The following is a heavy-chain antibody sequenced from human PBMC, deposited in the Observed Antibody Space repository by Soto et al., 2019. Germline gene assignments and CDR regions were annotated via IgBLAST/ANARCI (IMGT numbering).Heavy chain of an antibody. Sequence: SGGSLRLSCAASGFTFSSYWMHWVRQAPGKGLVWVSRINSDGSSISYADSVKGRFTISRDNAKNTLYLQTNSLRVEDTAVYYCARETGYSRGWRQDYWGQGTLVTVSS. CDR2: INSDGSSI. CDR1: GFTFSSYW. J-gene: IGHJ4*02. D-gene: IGHD6-19*01. CDR3: ARETGYSRGWRQDY. V-gene: IGHV3-74*01.